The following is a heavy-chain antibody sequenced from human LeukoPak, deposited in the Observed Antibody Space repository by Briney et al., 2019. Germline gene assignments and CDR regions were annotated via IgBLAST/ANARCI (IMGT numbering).Heavy chain of an antibody. CDR2: ISWNSGYI. Sequence: PGGSLRLSCAASGFTFDNYAMHWVRQAPGKGLEWLSIISWNSGYIGYADSVKGRFTISRDNAKKSLDLQMNSLRAEDTAFHYCAKVRGTYSSGYFFDYWGQGTLVTVSS. CDR3: AKVRGTYSSGYFFDY. CDR1: GFTFDNYA. J-gene: IGHJ4*02. V-gene: IGHV3-9*01. D-gene: IGHD6-19*01.